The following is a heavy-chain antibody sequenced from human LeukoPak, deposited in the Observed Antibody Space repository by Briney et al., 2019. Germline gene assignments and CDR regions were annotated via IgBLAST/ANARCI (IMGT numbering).Heavy chain of an antibody. J-gene: IGHJ4*02. CDR3: AKDYDSYYDSSGYFDY. D-gene: IGHD3-22*01. CDR1: GFTFSSYG. Sequence: GGSLRLSCAASGFTFSSYGMHWVRQAPGKGLEWVAFIRYDGSNKYYADSVKGRFTISRDNSKNTLYLQMNSLRAEDTAVYYCAKDYDSYYDSSGYFDYWGQGTLVTVSS. CDR2: IRYDGSNK. V-gene: IGHV3-30*02.